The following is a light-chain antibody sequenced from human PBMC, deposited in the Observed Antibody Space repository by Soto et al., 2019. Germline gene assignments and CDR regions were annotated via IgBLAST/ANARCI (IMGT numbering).Light chain of an antibody. CDR3: QQRSNWPS. Sequence: EIVLTQSPATLSLSPGERATLSCRASQSVSTYLAWYQQKPGQAPRPLIYDASNRATGIPARFSGSGSGTDFTLTISSLEPEYFAVYYCQQRSNWPSFGGGTKVEIK. CDR2: DAS. J-gene: IGKJ4*01. V-gene: IGKV3-11*01. CDR1: QSVSTY.